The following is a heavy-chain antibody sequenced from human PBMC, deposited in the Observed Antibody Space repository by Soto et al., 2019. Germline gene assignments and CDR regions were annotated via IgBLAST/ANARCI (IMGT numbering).Heavy chain of an antibody. J-gene: IGHJ4*02. CDR3: ARGRTYDY. CDR2: IYSGGST. Sequence: EVQLVESGGGLVQPGGSLRLSCAASGFTVSSNYMSWVRQAPGKGLEWVSVIYSGGSTYYADSVKGRFTISRDNSKTTLYPKMNILRAEDTAVYYCARGRTYDYWGQGTLVTVSS. D-gene: IGHD3-16*01. V-gene: IGHV3-66*01. CDR1: GFTVSSNY.